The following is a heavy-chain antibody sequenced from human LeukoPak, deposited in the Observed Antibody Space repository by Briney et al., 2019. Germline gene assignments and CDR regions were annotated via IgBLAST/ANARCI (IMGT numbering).Heavy chain of an antibody. CDR1: GFTFSTYA. D-gene: IGHD3-22*01. J-gene: IGHJ3*01. Sequence: GSLRLSCAASGFTFSTYAMTWVRQAPGKGLEWVSVIVGSGGRAYYADPVKGRFTISRDNSKNTLYLQMSSLRVEDTAVYYCARPAYFYNSREDAFDFWGQGTMVTVSS. V-gene: IGHV3-23*01. CDR2: IVGSGGRA. CDR3: ARPAYFYNSREDAFDF.